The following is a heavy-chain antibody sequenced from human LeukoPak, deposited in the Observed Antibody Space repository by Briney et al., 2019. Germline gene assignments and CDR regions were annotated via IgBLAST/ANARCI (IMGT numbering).Heavy chain of an antibody. CDR2: IYYSGST. D-gene: IGHD3-10*01. J-gene: IGHJ5*02. CDR3: ARASRLWFGDLRLWFDP. V-gene: IGHV4-39*01. CDR1: GGSISSSSYY. Sequence: SETLSLTCTVSGGSISSSSYYWGWIRQPPGKGLEWIGSIYYSGSTYYNPSLKSRVTISVDTSKNQFSLKLSSVTAADTAVYYCARASRLWFGDLRLWFDPWGQGTLVTVSS.